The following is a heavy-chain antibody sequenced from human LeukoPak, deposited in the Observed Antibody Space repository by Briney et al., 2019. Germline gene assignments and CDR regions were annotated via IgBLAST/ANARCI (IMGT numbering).Heavy chain of an antibody. V-gene: IGHV3-23*03. CDR2: IYSGGST. CDR3: AKSNSGTAIHVGQFGYYYDSSGYYGDFDY. Sequence: PGGSLRLSCAASGFTFSSYAMSWVRQAPGKGLEWVSVIYSGGSTYYADSVKGRFTISRDNSKNTLYLQMNSLRAEDTAVYYCAKSNSGTAIHVGQFGYYYDSSGYYGDFDYWGQGTLVTVSS. CDR1: GFTFSSYA. D-gene: IGHD3-22*01. J-gene: IGHJ4*02.